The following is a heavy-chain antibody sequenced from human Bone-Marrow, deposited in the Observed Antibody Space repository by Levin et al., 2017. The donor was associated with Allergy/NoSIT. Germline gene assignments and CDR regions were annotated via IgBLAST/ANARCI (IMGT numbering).Heavy chain of an antibody. CDR3: AKKLAAAATRPNFDY. CDR1: GFTFSSYA. V-gene: IGHV3-23*01. CDR2: ISGSGGST. D-gene: IGHD6-13*01. J-gene: IGHJ4*02. Sequence: LSLTCAASGFTFSSYAMSWVRPAPGKGLEWVSAISGSGGSTYYADSVKGRFTISRDNSKNTLYLQMNSLRAEDTAVYYCAKKLAAAATRPNFDYWGQGTLVTVSS.